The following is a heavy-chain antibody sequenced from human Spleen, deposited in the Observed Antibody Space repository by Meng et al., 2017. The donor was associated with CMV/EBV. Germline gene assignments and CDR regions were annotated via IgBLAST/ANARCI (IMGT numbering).Heavy chain of an antibody. D-gene: IGHD3-3*01. J-gene: IGHJ6*02. CDR2: IYSGGSAT. CDR1: GFAFSTYA. Sequence: GESLKISCAASGFAFSTYAMSWVRQAPGKGLEWVSVIYSGGSATYYADSMKGRFTISRDNSKNTLFLQMDSLGAEDTAVYYCAKALDFFPNYYYYGMDVWGQGTTVTVSS. V-gene: IGHV3-23*03. CDR3: AKALDFFPNYYYYGMDV.